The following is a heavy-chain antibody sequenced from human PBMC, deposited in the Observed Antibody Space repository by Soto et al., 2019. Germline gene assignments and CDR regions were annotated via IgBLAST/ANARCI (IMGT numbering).Heavy chain of an antibody. Sequence: SVNLSCKASGYTFTCYYMHWARQAPGQGLEWMGWIKSFNGDTNYAQKFQGRVTLTRDTSISTAYMELSRLKSDDTAVYYCASVVSPYYYDRSGNGSDPWGEGTMVTVSS. CDR2: IKSFNGDT. V-gene: IGHV1-2*02. CDR1: GYTFTCYY. CDR3: ASVVSPYYYDRSGNGSDP. D-gene: IGHD3-10*02. J-gene: IGHJ5*02.